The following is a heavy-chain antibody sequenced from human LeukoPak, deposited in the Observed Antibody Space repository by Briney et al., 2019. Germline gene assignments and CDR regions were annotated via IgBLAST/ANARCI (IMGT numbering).Heavy chain of an antibody. CDR1: GFTFDDYA. Sequence: GRSLRLSCAASGFTFDDYAMHWVRQAPGKGLEWVSGISWNSGSIGYADSVKGRFTISRDNAKNSLCLQMNSLRAEDTALYYCAKSGFRGYSYGFFDYWGQGTLVTVSS. D-gene: IGHD5-18*01. CDR3: AKSGFRGYSYGFFDY. J-gene: IGHJ4*02. CDR2: ISWNSGSI. V-gene: IGHV3-9*01.